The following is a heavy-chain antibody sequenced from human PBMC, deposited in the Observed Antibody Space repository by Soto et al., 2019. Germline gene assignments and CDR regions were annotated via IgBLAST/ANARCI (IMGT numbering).Heavy chain of an antibody. Sequence: EVQVVESGGGLVKPGGSLRLSCAASGCTFSSYSMNWVRQAPGQGLEWVSTISSSSSYIYYADSVKGRFTISRDNAKNSLYLQMNSLRAEDTAVYYCARVGGGYQLLHAFDIWGQGTMVTVSS. CDR1: GCTFSSYS. D-gene: IGHD2-2*01. V-gene: IGHV3-21*01. CDR3: ARVGGGYQLLHAFDI. J-gene: IGHJ3*02. CDR2: ISSSSSYI.